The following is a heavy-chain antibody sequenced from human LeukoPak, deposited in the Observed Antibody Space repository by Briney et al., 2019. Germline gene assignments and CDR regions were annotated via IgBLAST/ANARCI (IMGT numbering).Heavy chain of an antibody. Sequence: GGSLRLSCAASGFTFSDYYMSWVRQAPGKGLEWVANIKQDGSEKYYVDSVKGRFTISRDNAKNSLYLQMNSLRAEDTAVYYCARDQHSSSDNYYYYYMDVWGKGTTVTVSS. CDR3: ARDQHSSSDNYYYYYMDV. CDR2: IKQDGSEK. J-gene: IGHJ6*03. D-gene: IGHD6-6*01. CDR1: GFTFSDYY. V-gene: IGHV3-7*01.